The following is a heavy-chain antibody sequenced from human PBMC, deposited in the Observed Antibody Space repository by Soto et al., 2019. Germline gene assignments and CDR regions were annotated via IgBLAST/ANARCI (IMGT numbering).Heavy chain of an antibody. Sequence: QVKLVESGGAVVQPGGSLGLSCAASGFPFNNYGMHWIRQAPGKGLEWVAVIWYDGSKTFYADSVKGRFTISRDNPMDTLFLQMNTLRAEDTAVYYCARGNGHMSGQFDHWGQGTLVTVSS. CDR3: ARGNGHMSGQFDH. CDR1: GFPFNNYG. CDR2: IWYDGSKT. V-gene: IGHV3-33*01. J-gene: IGHJ4*02.